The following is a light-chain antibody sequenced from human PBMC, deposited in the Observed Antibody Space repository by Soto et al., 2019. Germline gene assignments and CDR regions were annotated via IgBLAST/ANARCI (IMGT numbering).Light chain of an antibody. Sequence: QSALTQPASVSGSPGQSITISCTGTISDIGGYDYVSWYQQHPGKAPKLMIYEVINRPSGISYRFSGSKSGNTASLTISGLQAEDEANYYCSSYTSSSTLLFGGGTKLTVL. CDR3: SSYTSSSTLL. V-gene: IGLV2-14*01. J-gene: IGLJ2*01. CDR1: ISDIGGYDY. CDR2: EVI.